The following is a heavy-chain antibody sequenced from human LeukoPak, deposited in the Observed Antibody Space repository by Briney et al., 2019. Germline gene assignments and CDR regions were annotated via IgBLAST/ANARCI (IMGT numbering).Heavy chain of an antibody. V-gene: IGHV3-30*18. Sequence: PGGSLRLSCAASGFTFSSYGMHWVRQAPGKGLEWVAVISYDGGNKYYADSVKGRFTISRDNSKNTLYLQMNSLRAEDTAVYYCAKDQRYYYYMDVWGKGTTVTVSS. CDR1: GFTFSSYG. CDR2: ISYDGGNK. J-gene: IGHJ6*03. CDR3: AKDQRYYYYMDV.